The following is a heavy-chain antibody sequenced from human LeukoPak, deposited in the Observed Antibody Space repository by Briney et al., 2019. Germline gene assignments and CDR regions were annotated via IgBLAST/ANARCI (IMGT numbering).Heavy chain of an antibody. Sequence: SETLSLTCTFSGGSISSYCWSWIRQPPGKALEWIGYIYYAGNTKYSPSLKGRITISVDTSKNQFSLRLSSVTAADTAVYYCARHVSVTPWYFDLWGRGTLHTVSS. CDR1: GGSISSYC. CDR3: ARHVSVTPWYFDL. D-gene: IGHD4-17*01. CDR2: IYYAGNT. J-gene: IGHJ2*01. V-gene: IGHV4-59*08.